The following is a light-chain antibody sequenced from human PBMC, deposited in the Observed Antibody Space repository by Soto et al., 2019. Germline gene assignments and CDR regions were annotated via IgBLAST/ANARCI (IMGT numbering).Light chain of an antibody. Sequence: DIVLTQSPLSLPVTPGEPASISCRSSQSLLHSNGNIYLDWYLQKPGQSPQLLIYLGSIRDSGVPDRFSGSGSGTDFTLTITRVEAEDVGVYYCLQAIQAPRTFGLGTKVEIK. CDR2: LGS. J-gene: IGKJ1*01. V-gene: IGKV2-28*01. CDR3: LQAIQAPRT. CDR1: QSLLHSNGNIY.